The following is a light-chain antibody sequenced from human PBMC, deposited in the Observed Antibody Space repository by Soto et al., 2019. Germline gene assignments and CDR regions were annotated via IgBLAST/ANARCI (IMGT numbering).Light chain of an antibody. CDR1: QGIGSD. CDR2: AAS. J-gene: IGKJ4*01. Sequence: IEMTQSPSSLSASVGDRVTITCRASQGIGSDLAWDQHRPGRVPKLLIYAASSLQNGVPSRFSGSESGTESTFTSSSLQPEDLATSYGLQDYHYLTLGGGTKVEIK. CDR3: LQDYHYLT. V-gene: IGKV1-6*01.